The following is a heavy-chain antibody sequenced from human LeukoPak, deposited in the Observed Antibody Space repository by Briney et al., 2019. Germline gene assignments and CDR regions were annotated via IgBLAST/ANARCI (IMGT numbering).Heavy chain of an antibody. D-gene: IGHD3-22*01. J-gene: IGHJ4*02. CDR2: ISAYNGDT. Sequence: ASVKVSCKASGYTFTDFGISWVRQAPGQGLEWMGWISAYNGDTNYAQKFQGRVTMSTDTSTGTAYMELRSLRSDDMAVFFCARDQVGYYDSSGYYYDYWGQGTLVTVSS. V-gene: IGHV1-18*03. CDR1: GYTFTDFG. CDR3: ARDQVGYYDSSGYYYDY.